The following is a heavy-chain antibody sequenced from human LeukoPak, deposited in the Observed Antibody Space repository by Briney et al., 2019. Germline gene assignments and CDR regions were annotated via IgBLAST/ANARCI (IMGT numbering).Heavy chain of an antibody. CDR1: GYTFTGYY. D-gene: IGHD2-21*02. J-gene: IGHJ4*02. V-gene: IGHV1-2*02. CDR2: INPNSGGT. CDR3: ARVICGGDCYGGFDY. Sequence: ASVKVSCKASGYTFTGYYMHWVRQAPGQGLEWMGWINPNSGGTNYAQKFQGRVTMTRDTSISTAYMELSRLRSDDTAVYYCARVICGGDCYGGFDYWGQGTLVTVSS.